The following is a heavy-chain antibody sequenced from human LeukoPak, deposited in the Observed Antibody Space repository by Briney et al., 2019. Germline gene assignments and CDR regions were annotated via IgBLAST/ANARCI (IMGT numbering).Heavy chain of an antibody. Sequence: GESLKTSCKGSGYSFTTYWIGWVRQMPGKGLEWMGIIYPGDSETRYSPSFQGQVTISTDKSVSTAYLQWSSLKASDAAIYYCARRVYSGSRYFDYWGQGTLVTVSS. D-gene: IGHD1-26*01. CDR3: ARRVYSGSRYFDY. CDR2: IYPGDSET. V-gene: IGHV5-51*01. CDR1: GYSFTTYW. J-gene: IGHJ4*02.